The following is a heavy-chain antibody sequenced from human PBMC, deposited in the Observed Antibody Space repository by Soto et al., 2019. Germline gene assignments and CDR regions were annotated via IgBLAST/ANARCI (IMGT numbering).Heavy chain of an antibody. CDR3: GRCSSTSCHLGSDY. J-gene: IGHJ4*02. V-gene: IGHV3-30-3*01. CDR1: GFTFSSYA. D-gene: IGHD2-2*01. CDR2: ISYDGSNK. Sequence: QVQLVESGGGVVQPGRSLSLSCAASGFTFSSYAMNWVRQAPGKGLEWVALISYDGSNKYYADSVQGRFTISRDSSKNTLYLQMNSLRDADTAFYYCGRCSSTSCHLGSDYWGQGTLVTVSS.